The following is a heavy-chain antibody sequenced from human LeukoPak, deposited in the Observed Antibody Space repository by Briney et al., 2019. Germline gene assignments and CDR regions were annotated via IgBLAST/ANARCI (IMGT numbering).Heavy chain of an antibody. CDR3: ARGQSSANYYFEY. D-gene: IGHD3-22*01. Sequence: RASVKVSCKTSGYTFTNYYMHWVRQAPGQGLAWMGIINPSDGSSTYAQNFQGRVTMTRDTSTSTVYMELSSLRSEDTAVYYCARGQSSANYYFEYWGQGTLVTVSS. CDR2: INPSDGSS. CDR1: GYTFTNYY. V-gene: IGHV1-46*01. J-gene: IGHJ4*02.